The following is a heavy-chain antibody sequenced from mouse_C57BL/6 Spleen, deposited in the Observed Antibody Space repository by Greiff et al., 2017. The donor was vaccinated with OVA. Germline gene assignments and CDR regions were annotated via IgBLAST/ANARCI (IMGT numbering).Heavy chain of an antibody. J-gene: IGHJ3*01. D-gene: IGHD4-1*01. Sequence: DVMLVESGPGMVKPSQSLSLTCTVTGYSITSGYDWHWIRHFPGNKLEWMGYISYSGSTNYNPSLKSRISITHDTSKNHFFLKLNSVTTEDTATYYCARTGTKAWFAYWGQGTLVTVSA. CDR1: GYSITSGYD. V-gene: IGHV3-1*01. CDR3: ARTGTKAWFAY. CDR2: ISYSGST.